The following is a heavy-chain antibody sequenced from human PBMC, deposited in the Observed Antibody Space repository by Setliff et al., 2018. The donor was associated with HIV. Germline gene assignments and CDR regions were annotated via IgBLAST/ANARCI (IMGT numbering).Heavy chain of an antibody. D-gene: IGHD3-10*01. CDR1: GGSISTSRYY. CDR2: INYRGNT. J-gene: IGHJ6*03. Sequence: SETLSLTCTVSGGSISTSRYYWGWIRQPPGKGLEWIGSINYRGNTYYNPSLTSRAAIFVDTSKNQFSLKLSSVTAADTAVYYCARDRRGYYYGSGSCYMDVWGTGTTVTVSS. CDR3: ARDRRGYYYGSGSCYMDV. V-gene: IGHV4-39*02.